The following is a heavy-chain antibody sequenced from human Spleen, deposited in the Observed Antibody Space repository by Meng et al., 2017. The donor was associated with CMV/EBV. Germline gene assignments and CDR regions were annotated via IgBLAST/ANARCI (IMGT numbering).Heavy chain of an antibody. D-gene: IGHD6-6*01. Sequence: TAAGGNFSSDAINWVRQAPGHGLEWIGNIIPMFRKTNYAQKFQGRVTITTGESSGTVFMELSSLTLDDTAIYFCARVPDSRAPEDDYWGQGTLVTVSS. CDR3: ARVPDSRAPEDDY. J-gene: IGHJ4*02. V-gene: IGHV1-69*05. CDR2: IIPMFRKT. CDR1: GGNFSSDA.